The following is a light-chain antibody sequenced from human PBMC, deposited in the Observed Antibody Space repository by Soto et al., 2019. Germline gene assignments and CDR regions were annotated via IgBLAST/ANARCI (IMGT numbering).Light chain of an antibody. CDR3: QQFNSYPLT. V-gene: IGKV1-9*01. J-gene: IGKJ4*01. Sequence: DIQLTQSPSFLSASVGDRVTITCRASQGINSRLAWFLQKPGKAPKLLIYAASTLQSGVPSRFSGSGSGTEFTLTISSLQPEDFATYYCQQFNSYPLTFGGGTKVEIK. CDR1: QGINSR. CDR2: AAS.